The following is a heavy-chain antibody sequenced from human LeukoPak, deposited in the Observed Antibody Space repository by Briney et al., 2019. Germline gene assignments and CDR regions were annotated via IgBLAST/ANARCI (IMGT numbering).Heavy chain of an antibody. CDR2: ISETGGTT. CDR1: GFTFSSFA. Sequence: GGSLRLSCAASGFTFSSFAMSWVRQAPGKGLEWVSGISETGGTTWHADSVKGRLTISRDNSKNTLYLQMNTLRAEDTAVYYCAKDSYNYDILTGYYLYWGQGTLVTVSS. V-gene: IGHV3-23*01. D-gene: IGHD3-9*01. CDR3: AKDSYNYDILTGYYLY. J-gene: IGHJ4*02.